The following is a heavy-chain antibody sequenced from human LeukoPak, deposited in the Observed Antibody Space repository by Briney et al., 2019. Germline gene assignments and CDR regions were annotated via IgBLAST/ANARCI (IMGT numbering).Heavy chain of an antibody. Sequence: GESLKISCKGSGYSFTSYWIGWVRQMPGKGLEWMEIIFPGDSDTRYSPSFQGQVTISADKSISTAYLQWSSLKASDTAMYYCARQGSDYYYGMDVWGQGTTVTVSS. J-gene: IGHJ6*02. CDR2: IFPGDSDT. CDR1: GYSFTSYW. V-gene: IGHV5-51*01. CDR3: ARQGSDYYYGMDV.